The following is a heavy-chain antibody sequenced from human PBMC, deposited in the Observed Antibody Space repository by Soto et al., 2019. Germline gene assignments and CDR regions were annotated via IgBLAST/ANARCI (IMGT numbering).Heavy chain of an antibody. CDR2: ISSSSSYI. D-gene: IGHD3-16*01. CDR1: GFTFSSYS. Sequence: EVQLVESGGGLVKPGGSLRLSCAASGFTFSSYSMNWVRQAPGKGLEWVSSISSSSSYIYYADSVKGRFTISRDNAKNSLYLQMNSLRAEDTAVYYCARDRYDGGGYFDYWGQGTLVTVFS. V-gene: IGHV3-21*01. CDR3: ARDRYDGGGYFDY. J-gene: IGHJ4*02.